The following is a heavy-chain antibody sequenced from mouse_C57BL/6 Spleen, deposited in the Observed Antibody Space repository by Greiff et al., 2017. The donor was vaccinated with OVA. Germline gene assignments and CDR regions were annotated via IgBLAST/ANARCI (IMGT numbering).Heavy chain of an antibody. CDR1: GFTFSDYG. CDR3: AKPNYSNYFDY. J-gene: IGHJ2*01. Sequence: EVHLVESGGGLVKPGGSLKLSCAASGFTFSDYGMHWVRQAPEKGLEWVAYISSGSSTIYYADTVKGRFTISRDNAKNTLFLQMTSLRSEDTAMYYCAKPNYSNYFDYWGQGTTLTVSS. D-gene: IGHD2-5*01. V-gene: IGHV5-17*01. CDR2: ISSGSSTI.